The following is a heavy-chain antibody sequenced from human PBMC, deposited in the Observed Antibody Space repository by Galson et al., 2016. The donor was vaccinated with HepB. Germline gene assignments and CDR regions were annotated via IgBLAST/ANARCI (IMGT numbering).Heavy chain of an antibody. CDR1: GYTFINYY. CDR3: AREDGDSHFDY. CDR2: INPSDVGT. V-gene: IGHV1-46*01. D-gene: IGHD3-10*01. J-gene: IGHJ4*02. Sequence: SVKVSCKASGYTFINYYLHWVRQAPGQGLEWMGVINPSDVGTSYAQKFQGRVTMTRDTSTSTVYMEPSSLRSEDTAVYYCAREDGDSHFDYWGQGTLVTVSS.